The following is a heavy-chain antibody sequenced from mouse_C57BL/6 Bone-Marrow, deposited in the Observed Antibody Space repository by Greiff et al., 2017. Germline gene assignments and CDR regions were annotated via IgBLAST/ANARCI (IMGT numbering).Heavy chain of an antibody. CDR1: GFTFSDYY. J-gene: IGHJ4*01. Sequence: EVQLVESGGGLVQPGGSLKLSCAASGFTFSDYYMYWVRQTPEKRLEWVAYISNGGGSTYYPDTVKGRFTISRDNAKNTLYLQMSRLKSEDTAMYYCARHVHDGYSYAMDYWGQGTSVTVSS. V-gene: IGHV5-12*01. CDR3: ARHVHDGYSYAMDY. D-gene: IGHD2-3*01. CDR2: ISNGGGST.